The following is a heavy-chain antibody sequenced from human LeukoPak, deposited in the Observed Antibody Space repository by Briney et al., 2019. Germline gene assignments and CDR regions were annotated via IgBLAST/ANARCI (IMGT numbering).Heavy chain of an antibody. CDR2: ISGSGGST. D-gene: IGHD2-15*01. CDR1: GFTFSDYR. J-gene: IGHJ3*02. V-gene: IGHV3-23*01. Sequence: GGSLRLSCVGSGFTFSDYRINWVRQAPGKGLEWVSAISGSGGSTYYADSVKGRFTISRDNSKNTLYLQMNSLRAEDTAVYYCAKDLYCSGGSCYWGWAFDIWGQGTMVTVSS. CDR3: AKDLYCSGGSCYWGWAFDI.